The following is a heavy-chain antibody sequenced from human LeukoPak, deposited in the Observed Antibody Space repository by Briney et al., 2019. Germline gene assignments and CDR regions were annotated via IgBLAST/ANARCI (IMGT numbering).Heavy chain of an antibody. CDR2: ISSSGSTI. J-gene: IGHJ6*02. CDR1: GFTFSSYE. V-gene: IGHV3-48*03. CDR3: ARDRSDILGDYCYGMDV. Sequence: PGGSLRLSCAASGFTFSSYEMNWVRQAPGKGLEWVSYISSSGSTIYYADSVKGRFTISRDNAKNSLYLQMNSLRAEDTAVYYCARDRSDILGDYCYGMDVWGQGTTVTVSS. D-gene: IGHD3-9*01.